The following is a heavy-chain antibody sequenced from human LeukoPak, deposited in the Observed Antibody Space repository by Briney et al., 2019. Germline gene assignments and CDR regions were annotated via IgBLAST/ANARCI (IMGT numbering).Heavy chain of an antibody. CDR1: GGSFSGYY. J-gene: IGHJ6*03. CDR3: ARGLKYYYYYHMDV. Sequence: PSETLSLTCAVYGGSFSGYYWSWIRQPPGKGLEWIGEINHSGSTNYNPSLKSRVTISVDTSKNQFSLKLSSVTAADTAVYYCARGLKYYYYYHMDVWGKGTTVTVSS. V-gene: IGHV4-34*01. CDR2: INHSGST.